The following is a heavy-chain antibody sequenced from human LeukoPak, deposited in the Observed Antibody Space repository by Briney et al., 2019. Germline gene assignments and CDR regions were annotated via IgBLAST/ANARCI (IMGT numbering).Heavy chain of an antibody. CDR2: IYYSGST. CDR3: ARRGPYGDYDCRYFDL. CDR1: GGSISSSTYY. D-gene: IGHD4-17*01. J-gene: IGHJ2*01. V-gene: IGHV4-39*01. Sequence: SETLSLICTVSGGSISSSTYYWGWIRQPPGKGLEWIGSIYYSGSTYYNPSLKSRVTISVDTSKNQFSLKLSSVTAADTAVYYCARRGPYGDYDCRYFDLWGGGTLVTVSS.